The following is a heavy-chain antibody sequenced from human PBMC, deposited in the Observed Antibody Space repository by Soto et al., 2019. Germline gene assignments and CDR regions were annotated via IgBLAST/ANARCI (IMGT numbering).Heavy chain of an antibody. CDR3: ARDSYCSSTSWYHDY. J-gene: IGHJ4*02. CDR1: GGTFSSYT. V-gene: IGHV1-69*08. D-gene: IGHD2-2*01. CDR2: IIPILGIA. Sequence: QVQLVQSGAEVKKPGSSVKVSCKGSGGTFSSYTISWVRQAPGQGLEWMGRIIPILGIANYAQKFQGRVTITADKSTSTAYMELSSLRSEDTAVYYCARDSYCSSTSWYHDYWGQGTLVTVSS.